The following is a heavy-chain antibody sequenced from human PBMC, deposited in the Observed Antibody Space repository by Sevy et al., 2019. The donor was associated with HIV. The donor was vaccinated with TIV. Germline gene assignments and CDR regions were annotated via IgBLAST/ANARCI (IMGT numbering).Heavy chain of an antibody. CDR2: ISHDGRNYK. CDR3: ARDRGEILRSAFKS. V-gene: IGHV3-30*04. Sequence: GGSLRLSCAASGFTFSEYGMHWVRQAPGKGLEWVAVISHDGRNYKYNADFVKGRFTISRDNSRNTLYLQMNRLRAEDTAIYYCARDRGEILRSAFKSWGQGTLVTVSS. J-gene: IGHJ5*02. CDR1: GFTFSEYG. D-gene: IGHD3-10*01.